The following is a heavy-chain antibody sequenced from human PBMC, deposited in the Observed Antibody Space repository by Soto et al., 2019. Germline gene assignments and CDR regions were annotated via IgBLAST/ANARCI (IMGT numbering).Heavy chain of an antibody. D-gene: IGHD2-15*01. J-gene: IGHJ6*02. CDR1: GGSFSGYY. CDR2: INHSGST. CDR3: ARRGKLVVAATKGMDV. Sequence: SETLSLTCAVYGGSFSGYYWSWIRQPPGKGLEWIGEINHSGSTNYNPSLKSRVTISVDTSKNQFSLKLSSVTAADTAVYYCARRGKLVVAATKGMDVWGPGTTVTVSS. V-gene: IGHV4-34*01.